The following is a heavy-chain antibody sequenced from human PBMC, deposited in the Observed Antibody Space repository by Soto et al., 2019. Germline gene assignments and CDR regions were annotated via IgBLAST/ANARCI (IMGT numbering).Heavy chain of an antibody. CDR3: ATRDYYDSRNFYYYYFDY. D-gene: IGHD3-22*01. J-gene: IGHJ4*02. V-gene: IGHV3-23*01. CDR1: GFRFSNYA. CDR2: ISGRGDST. Sequence: QPGGSLRLSCAASGFRFSNYAMSWVLQAPGKGLEWVSGISGRGDSTYYADSVKGRFTISRDNSKNTLYLQMNSLRAEDTAVYYCATRDYYDSRNFYYYYFDYWGRGTLVTVSS.